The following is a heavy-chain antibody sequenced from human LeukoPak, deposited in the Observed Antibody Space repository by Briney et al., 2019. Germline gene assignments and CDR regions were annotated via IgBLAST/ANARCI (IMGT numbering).Heavy chain of an antibody. CDR3: ARQSPFGDYDY. CDR2: TSSSSTYV. Sequence: GGSLRLSCAASGFTFSSYSLNWVRQAPGKGLEWVSSTSSSSTYVYYADSVKGRFTISRDNAKNSLYLQMNSLRAEDTAVYYCARQSPFGDYDYWGQGTLVTVSS. D-gene: IGHD4-17*01. J-gene: IGHJ4*02. CDR1: GFTFSSYS. V-gene: IGHV3-21*01.